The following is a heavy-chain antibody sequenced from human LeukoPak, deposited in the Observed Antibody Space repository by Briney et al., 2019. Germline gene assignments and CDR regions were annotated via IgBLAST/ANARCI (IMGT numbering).Heavy chain of an antibody. D-gene: IGHD4-17*01. CDR3: ARGPTVKYFQH. J-gene: IGHJ1*01. Sequence: SETLSLTCAVYGGSFSGYYWSWIRQPPGKGLEWIGEINHSGSINYNPSLKSRVTISADTSKNQFSLKLTSVTAADTAVYYCARGPTVKYFQHWGQGTLVTVSS. V-gene: IGHV4-34*01. CDR1: GGSFSGYY. CDR2: INHSGSI.